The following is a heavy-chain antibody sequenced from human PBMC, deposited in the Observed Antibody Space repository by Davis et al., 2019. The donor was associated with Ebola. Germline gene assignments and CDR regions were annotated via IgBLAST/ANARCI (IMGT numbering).Heavy chain of an antibody. V-gene: IGHV3-69-1*01. CDR1: GFVFRNYV. CDR3: ARARTTDTYYYGSGSYLYGMDV. CDR2: LGTSADT. Sequence: GESLKISCAASGFVFRNYVMSWVRQAPGKGLEWVSTLGTSADTYYADSVKGRFTISRDNAKNSLYLQMNSLRDEDTAVYYCARARTTDTYYYGSGSYLYGMDVWGKGTTVTVSS. J-gene: IGHJ6*04. D-gene: IGHD3-10*01.